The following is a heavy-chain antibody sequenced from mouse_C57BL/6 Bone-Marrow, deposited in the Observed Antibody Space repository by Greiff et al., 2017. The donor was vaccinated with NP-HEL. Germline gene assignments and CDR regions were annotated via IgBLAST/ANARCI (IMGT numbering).Heavy chain of an antibody. V-gene: IGHV7-3*01. CDR3: ARYEDYYGSSYWYFDV. CDR1: GFTFTDYY. CDR2: IRNKANGYTT. Sequence: VKLMESGGGLVQPGGSLSLSCAASGFTFTDYYMSWVRQPPGKALEWLGFIRNKANGYTTEYSASVKGRFTISRDNSQSILYLQMNALRAEDSATYYCARYEDYYGSSYWYFDVWGTGTTVTVSS. D-gene: IGHD1-1*01. J-gene: IGHJ1*03.